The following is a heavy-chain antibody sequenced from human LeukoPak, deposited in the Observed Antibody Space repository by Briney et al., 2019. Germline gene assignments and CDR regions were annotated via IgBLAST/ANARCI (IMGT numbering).Heavy chain of an antibody. CDR3: AKKSGYDSSGFTPYYYYGMDV. V-gene: IGHV3-30*18. Sequence: GGSLRLSCAASGFTFSSYGMHWVRQAPGKGLEWVAVISYDGSNKYYADSVKGRFTISRDNSKNTLYLQMNSLRAEDTAVYYCAKKSGYDSSGFTPYYYYGMDVWGQGTTVTVSS. J-gene: IGHJ6*02. D-gene: IGHD3-22*01. CDR2: ISYDGSNK. CDR1: GFTFSSYG.